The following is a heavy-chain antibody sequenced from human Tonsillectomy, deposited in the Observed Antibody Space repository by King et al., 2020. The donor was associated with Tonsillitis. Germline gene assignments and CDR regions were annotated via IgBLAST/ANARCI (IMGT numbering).Heavy chain of an antibody. J-gene: IGHJ4*02. CDR2: ISYDGSNK. V-gene: IGHV3-30*18. Sequence: VQLVESGGGVVQPGRSLRLSCAASGFTFSSYGMHWVRQAPGKGLEWVAVISYDGSNKYYADSVKGRFTISRDNSKNTLYLQMNSLRAEDTAVYYGAKTSPDYWGQGTLVTVSS. CDR3: AKTSPDY. CDR1: GFTFSSYG.